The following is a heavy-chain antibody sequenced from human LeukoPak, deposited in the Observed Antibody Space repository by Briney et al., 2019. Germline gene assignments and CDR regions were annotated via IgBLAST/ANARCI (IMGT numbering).Heavy chain of an antibody. V-gene: IGHV1-2*02. J-gene: IGHJ4*02. Sequence: ASVKGSCKASGYTFTADYIHWVRQAPVQGLEWMGWINPNSGGTSYAQKFQGKVTMTRDTSISPAYMELSSLRSDDTAVYYCARADWNYANYWGQGTLVAVSS. CDR1: GYTFTADY. D-gene: IGHD1-7*01. CDR2: INPNSGGT. CDR3: ARADWNYANY.